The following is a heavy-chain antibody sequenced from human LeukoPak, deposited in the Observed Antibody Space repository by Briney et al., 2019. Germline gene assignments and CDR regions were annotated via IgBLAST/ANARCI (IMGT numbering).Heavy chain of an antibody. D-gene: IGHD3-22*01. V-gene: IGHV4-59*08. CDR2: IYSRGTT. CDR3: AKYRSTSGYVDS. Sequence: SQTLSLTCSVSGGSISSNYWSWFRQPPGKGLEWIGYIYSRGTTTSNPALKSRVTISVDTSKTQFSLKLTSVTAADTAVYYCAKYRSTSGYVDSWGQGTLVTVSS. CDR1: GGSISSNY. J-gene: IGHJ4*02.